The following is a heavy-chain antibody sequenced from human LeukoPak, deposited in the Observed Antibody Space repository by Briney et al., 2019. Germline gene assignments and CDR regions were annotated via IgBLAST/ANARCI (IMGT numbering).Heavy chain of an antibody. CDR1: GGTFSSYA. D-gene: IGHD3-22*01. CDR3: AREIADGSGQAWGYWFDP. V-gene: IGHV1-69*13. J-gene: IGHJ5*02. Sequence: SVKVSCTASGGTFSSYAISWVRQAPGQGLEWMGGIIPIFGTANYAQKFQGGVTITADESTSTAYMELSSLRSEDTAVYYCAREIADGSGQAWGYWFDPWGQGTLVTVSS. CDR2: IIPIFGTA.